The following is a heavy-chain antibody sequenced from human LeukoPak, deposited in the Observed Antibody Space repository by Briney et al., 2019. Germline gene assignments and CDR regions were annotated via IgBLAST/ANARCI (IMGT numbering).Heavy chain of an antibody. J-gene: IGHJ4*02. CDR2: ISSSSSYI. CDR3: ARIYSGSYSDY. V-gene: IGHV3-21*04. D-gene: IGHD1-26*01. Sequence: GGSLRLSCAASGFTFSSYSMNWVRQAPGKGLEWVSSISSSSSYIYYADSVKGRFTISRDNSKNTLYLQMNSLRAEDTAVYYCARIYSGSYSDYWGQGTLVTVSS. CDR1: GFTFSSYS.